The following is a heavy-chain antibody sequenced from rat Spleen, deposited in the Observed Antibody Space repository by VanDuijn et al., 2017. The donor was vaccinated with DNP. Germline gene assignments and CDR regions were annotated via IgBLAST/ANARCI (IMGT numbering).Heavy chain of an antibody. CDR3: TRYYDSFDY. J-gene: IGHJ2*01. V-gene: IGHV5S13*01. CDR2: ITSSGGST. CDR1: GFSFSKYG. D-gene: IGHD1-1*01. Sequence: EVQLVESGGGLVQPGRSLKLSCVASGFSFSKYGMAWVRQVPGKGLEWVASITSSGGSTYYRDSVKGRFTISRDNAKSTLYLQMDSLRSEDTATYYCTRYYDSFDYWGQGVMVTVSS.